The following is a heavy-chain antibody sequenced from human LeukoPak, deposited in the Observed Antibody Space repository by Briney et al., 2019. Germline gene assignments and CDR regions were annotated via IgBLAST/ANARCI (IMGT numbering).Heavy chain of an antibody. CDR1: GGSISSSSYY. Sequence: SSETLSLTCTVSGGSISSSSYYWAWIRQPPGKGLEWIGSVHYSGSIYYNPSLKSRATLSLDTSKNQFSLRLNSVTAADTAMYYCAKSGGYGLIDYWGQGTRVTVSS. CDR2: VHYSGSI. D-gene: IGHD1-26*01. J-gene: IGHJ4*02. CDR3: AKSGGYGLIDY. V-gene: IGHV4-39*07.